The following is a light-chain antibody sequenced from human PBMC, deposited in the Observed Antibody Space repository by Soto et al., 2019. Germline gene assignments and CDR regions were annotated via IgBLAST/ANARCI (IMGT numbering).Light chain of an antibody. CDR2: EGH. Sequence: QSALAQPASVSGSPGQSITISCTGTSGFVGGFSLVSWYKQQPGKSPKAMISEGHRRPSGVPDRFSGFTSVNSASLTISGLQADDEADDYCCLDIGATTYVFGSETKGT. J-gene: IGLJ1*01. CDR1: SGFVGGFSL. V-gene: IGLV2-23*01. CDR3: CLDIGATTYV.